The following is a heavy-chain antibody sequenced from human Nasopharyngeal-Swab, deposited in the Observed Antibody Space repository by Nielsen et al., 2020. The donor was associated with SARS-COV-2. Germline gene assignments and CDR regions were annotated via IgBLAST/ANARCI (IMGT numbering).Heavy chain of an antibody. J-gene: IGHJ6*02. V-gene: IGHV6-1*01. CDR2: TYYRSTWYS. CDR3: ARRQQPDNYYGADV. Sequence: IRQSPSRGLEWLGRTYYRSTWYSDYAESVRSRITINPDTSKNQLSLQLNSVTPDDTAIYYCARRQQPDNYYGADVWGQGTAVTVSS. D-gene: IGHD6-13*01.